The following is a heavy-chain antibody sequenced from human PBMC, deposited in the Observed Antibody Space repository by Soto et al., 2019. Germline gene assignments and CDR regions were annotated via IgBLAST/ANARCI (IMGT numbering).Heavy chain of an antibody. CDR1: GDSFNDYY. Sequence: GASVKVSCKTSGDSFNDYYIHWVRQAPGQGLEWMGWINPNGGATKYAQKFQGRVTVTRDTSIRTVYMELSSLRSDDTAVYYCARESGGATATLDYYYFYMDGWGKATTVSVAS. CDR3: ARESGGATATLDYYYFYMDG. D-gene: IGHD5-12*01. CDR2: INPNGGAT. V-gene: IGHV1-2*02. J-gene: IGHJ6*03.